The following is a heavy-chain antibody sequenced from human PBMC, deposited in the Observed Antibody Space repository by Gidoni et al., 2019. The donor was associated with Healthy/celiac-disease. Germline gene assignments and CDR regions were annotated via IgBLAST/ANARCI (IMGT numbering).Heavy chain of an antibody. CDR3: ARVGGSYYYDSSGYYVDY. D-gene: IGHD3-22*01. J-gene: IGHJ4*02. V-gene: IGHV4-31*03. CDR2: IYYSGST. CDR1: GGSISSGGYY. Sequence: QVQLQESGPGLVKPSQTLSLPCTVSGGSISSGGYYWSWIRQHPGKGLEWIGYIYYSGSTYYNPSLKSRVTISVDTSKNQFSLKLSSVTAADTAVYYCARVGGSYYYDSSGYYVDYWGQGTLVTVSS.